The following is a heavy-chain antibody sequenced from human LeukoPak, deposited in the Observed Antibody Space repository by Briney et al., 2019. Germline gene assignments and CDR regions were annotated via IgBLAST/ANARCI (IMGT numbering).Heavy chain of an antibody. Sequence: SETLSLTCAVSGGSISSYYWSWIRQPPGKGLEWLGYIYYSGSTTYNPSLKSRVTMSLDASKNQFSLNLNSVTAADTAVYYCATSPLLGYCSSSSCYNDGLDVWGQGTTVTVAS. V-gene: IGHV4-59*08. CDR1: GGSISSYY. D-gene: IGHD2-2*02. J-gene: IGHJ6*02. CDR3: ATSPLLGYCSSSSCYNDGLDV. CDR2: IYYSGST.